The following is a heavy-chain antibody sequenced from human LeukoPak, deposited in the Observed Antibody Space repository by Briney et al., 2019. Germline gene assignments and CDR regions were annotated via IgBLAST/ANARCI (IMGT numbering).Heavy chain of an antibody. CDR3: AKDIRVWGSYRYPCLDY. D-gene: IGHD3-16*02. CDR2: ISHDGDNK. CDR1: GLIYRRYD. J-gene: IGHJ4*02. V-gene: IGHV3-30*18. Sequence: GGSLRLSCAASGLIYRRYDRLCLPDATGKGLEGVAVISHDGDNKYYADSVNGRFTISRDNSKKTLSLQRNSLRAEHTAVYYCAKDIRVWGSYRYPCLDYWGQGTLVTVSA.